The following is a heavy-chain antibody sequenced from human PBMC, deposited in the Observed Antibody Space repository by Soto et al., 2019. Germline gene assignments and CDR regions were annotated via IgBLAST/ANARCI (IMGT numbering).Heavy chain of an antibody. CDR3: ARSADDRLGAFY. J-gene: IGHJ4*02. CDR1: GGSISSYY. Sequence: QVQLQESGPGLVKPSETLSLTCTVSGGSISSYYWSWIRQPPGKGLEWIGYIYYSGSTNYNPSLKSRVTISVDTSKNQFSLKLSSVTAADTAVYYCARSADDRLGAFYWGQGTLVTVSS. D-gene: IGHD7-27*01. V-gene: IGHV4-59*01. CDR2: IYYSGST.